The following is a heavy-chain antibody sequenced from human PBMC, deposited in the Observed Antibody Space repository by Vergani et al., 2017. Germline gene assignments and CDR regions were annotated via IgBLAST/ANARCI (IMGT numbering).Heavy chain of an antibody. CDR3: ATGRWFPPPGLWFDP. Sequence: QVKLVQSGAEVKKPGASVKVSSKVSGYTLTELSIHWVRQAPGKGLEWRGGFDTEDGETIYAQKFQGRVSMTEDTSTDTAYMELSSLRSEDTAVYYCATGRWFPPPGLWFDPWGQGTLVTVSS. D-gene: IGHD2-15*01. V-gene: IGHV1-24*01. CDR2: FDTEDGET. CDR1: GYTLTELS. J-gene: IGHJ5*02.